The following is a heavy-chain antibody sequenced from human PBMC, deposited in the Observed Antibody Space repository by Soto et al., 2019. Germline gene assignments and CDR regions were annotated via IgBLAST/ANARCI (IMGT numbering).Heavy chain of an antibody. D-gene: IGHD7-27*01. Sequence: PSETLSLTCSVSGDSISNLDYFWAWIRQPPGQALEYIGYIYKSATTYYNPSFESRVAISVDTPKSQFSLNVTSATAADTAVYFCARGRYCLTGRCFPNWFDSWGQGALVTVSS. V-gene: IGHV4-30-4*01. J-gene: IGHJ5*01. CDR2: IYKSATT. CDR3: ARGRYCLTGRCFPNWFDS. CDR1: GDSISNLDYF.